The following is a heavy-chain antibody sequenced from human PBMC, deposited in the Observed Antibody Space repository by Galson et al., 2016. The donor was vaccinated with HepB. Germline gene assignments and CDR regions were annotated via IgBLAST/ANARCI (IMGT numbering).Heavy chain of an antibody. CDR2: ISTRRTK. J-gene: IGHJ4*02. CDR1: GFVFSNLG. V-gene: IGHV3-23*01. CDR3: AKERLVRRIFDH. Sequence: SLRLSCAASGFVFSNLGLSWVRQAPGKGLEWVASISTRRTKYYSDSVQGRFTISRDNSNNTLYLQMNGLRAEDTAVYYCAKERLVRRIFDHWGQGTLLTVSS. D-gene: IGHD1-1*01.